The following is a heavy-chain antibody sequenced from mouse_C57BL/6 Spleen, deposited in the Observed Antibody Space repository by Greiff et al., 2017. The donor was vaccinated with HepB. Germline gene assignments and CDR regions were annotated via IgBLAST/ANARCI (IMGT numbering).Heavy chain of an antibody. V-gene: IGHV1-61*01. CDR2: IYPSDSET. J-gene: IGHJ1*03. CDR3: ARGSTMVTTGYFDV. D-gene: IGHD2-2*01. Sequence: VKLQQPGAELVRPGSSVKLSCKASGYTFTSYWMDWVKQRPGQGLEWIGNIYPSDSETHYNQKFKDKATLTVDKSSSTAYMQLSSLTSEDSAVYYCARGSTMVTTGYFDVWGTGTTVTVSS. CDR1: GYTFTSYW.